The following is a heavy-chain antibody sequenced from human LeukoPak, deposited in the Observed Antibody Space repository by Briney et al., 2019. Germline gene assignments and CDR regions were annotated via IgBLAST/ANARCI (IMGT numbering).Heavy chain of an antibody. V-gene: IGHV1-18*01. CDR2: ISAYNGNT. D-gene: IGHD4-11*01. CDR1: GYTFTNGA. CDR3: ARIDYRPIIKCFAY. J-gene: IGHJ4*02. Sequence: ASVKVSCKASGYTFTNGAISWVRQVPGQGLEWMGWISAYNGNTNYAQKLQGRVTMTTDTSTSTAYMELRSLRSDDTAVYYWARIDYRPIIKCFAYWGQGTLVTVSS.